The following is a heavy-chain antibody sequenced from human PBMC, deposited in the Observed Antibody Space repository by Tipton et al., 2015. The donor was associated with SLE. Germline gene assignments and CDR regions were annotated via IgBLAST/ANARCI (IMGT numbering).Heavy chain of an antibody. CDR3: ARDRGSGQLEP. J-gene: IGHJ6*02. Sequence: TLSLTCTVSGGSISSHYWSWIRQPPGKGLEWIGYIYYSGSTNYNPSPKSRVTISVDTSKNQFSLKLSSVTAADTAVYYCARDRGSGQLEPWGQGTTVTVSS. V-gene: IGHV4-59*11. CDR2: IYYSGST. CDR1: GGSISSHY. D-gene: IGHD6-6*01.